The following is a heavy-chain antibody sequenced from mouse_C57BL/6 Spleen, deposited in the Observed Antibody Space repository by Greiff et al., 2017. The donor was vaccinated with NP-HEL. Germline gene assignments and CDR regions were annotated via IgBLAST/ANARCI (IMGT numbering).Heavy chain of an antibody. CDR2: IRNKANNHAT. Sequence: EVQLQESGGGLVQPGGSMKLSCAASGFTFSDAWMDWVRQSPEKGLEWVAEIRNKANNHATYYAESVKGRFTISRDDSKSSVYLQMNSLRAEDTGIYYCTRRDYYGSLFAYWGQGTLVTVSA. J-gene: IGHJ3*01. V-gene: IGHV6-6*01. CDR3: TRRDYYGSLFAY. D-gene: IGHD1-1*01. CDR1: GFTFSDAW.